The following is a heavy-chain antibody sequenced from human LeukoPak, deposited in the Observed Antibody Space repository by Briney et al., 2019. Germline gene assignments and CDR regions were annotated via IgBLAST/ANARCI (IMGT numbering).Heavy chain of an antibody. D-gene: IGHD3-16*02. Sequence: SETLSFTCTVSGGSISSYYWSWIRQPPGKGLEWIGYIYYSGSTNYNPSLKSRVTISVDTSKNQFSLKLSSVTAADTAVYYCARISSLGDYVWGSYRYGESYFDYWGQGTLVTVSS. CDR2: IYYSGST. CDR3: ARISSLGDYVWGSYRYGESYFDY. J-gene: IGHJ4*02. V-gene: IGHV4-59*08. CDR1: GGSISSYY.